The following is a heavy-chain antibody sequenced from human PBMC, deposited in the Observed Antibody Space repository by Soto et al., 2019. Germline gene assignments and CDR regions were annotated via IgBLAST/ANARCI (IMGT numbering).Heavy chain of an antibody. V-gene: IGHV1-69*13. J-gene: IGHJ5*02. CDR3: ARDKLGSSGCGWFDP. CDR2: IIPIFGTA. D-gene: IGHD6-19*01. Sequence: SVKVSCKASGGTFSSYAISWLRQAPGQGLEWMGGIIPIFGTANYAQKFQGRVTITADESTSTAYMELSSLRSEDTAVYYCARDKLGSSGCGWFDPWGQGTLVTAPQ. CDR1: GGTFSSYA.